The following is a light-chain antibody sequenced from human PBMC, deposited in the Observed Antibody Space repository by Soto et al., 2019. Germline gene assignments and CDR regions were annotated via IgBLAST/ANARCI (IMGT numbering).Light chain of an antibody. CDR3: QHMRT. Sequence: DIQMPQSPSTLSASVGDRVPITCRASQNINNWIAWYQQNTGKAPKFLIYDASTLENGVPSRFSGSGFGTEFSLTISSLQPDDFGSYYCQHMRTVGQGNKVDIK. J-gene: IGKJ1*01. CDR2: DAS. CDR1: QNINNW. V-gene: IGKV1-5*01.